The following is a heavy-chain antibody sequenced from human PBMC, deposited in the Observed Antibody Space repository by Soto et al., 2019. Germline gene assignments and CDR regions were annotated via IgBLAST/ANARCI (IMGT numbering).Heavy chain of an antibody. J-gene: IGHJ4*02. Sequence: PSETLSLTCTVSGDSLSTSFWWTWVRQSPGKGLEWIGQIYHVGSTNYNPTLKSRVTISVDASKNQFSLRLSSVTAADTAVYYCARLVWGFWYFDYWGQGTLVTVSS. D-gene: IGHD7-27*01. CDR3: ARLVWGFWYFDY. CDR2: IYHVGST. V-gene: IGHV4-4*02. CDR1: GDSLSTSFW.